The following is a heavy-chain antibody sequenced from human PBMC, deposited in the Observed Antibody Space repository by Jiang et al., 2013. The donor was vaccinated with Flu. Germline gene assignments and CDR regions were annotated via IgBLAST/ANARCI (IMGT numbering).Heavy chain of an antibody. J-gene: IGHJ4*02. D-gene: IGHD3-10*01. CDR2: VYTGGST. CDR1: GGSISNFF. Sequence: GLVKPSEALSLTCTVSGGSISNFFWSWIRQPAGKGLEWIGRVYTGGSTNFNPSLGSRVSMSLDTSKNQFSLKLSSVTAADTAVYYCARLQFGVYGSAQTHFEYYFDYWGQGILVTVSS. V-gene: IGHV4-4*07. CDR3: ARLQFGVYGSAQTHFEYYFDY.